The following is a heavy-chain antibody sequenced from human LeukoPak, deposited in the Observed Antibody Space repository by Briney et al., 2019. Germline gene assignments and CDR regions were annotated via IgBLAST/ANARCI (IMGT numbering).Heavy chain of an antibody. D-gene: IGHD3-3*01. V-gene: IGHV3-21*01. Sequence: GGSLRLSCAASGFPFSTHSLNWVRQAPGKGLEWVSSISAGGDFVYYGDSVKGRFTMSRDNAKNSLYLQMNSLRAEDTAVYYCARDPGRFLEWFDYWGQGTLVTVSS. J-gene: IGHJ4*02. CDR2: ISAGGDFV. CDR1: GFPFSTHS. CDR3: ARDPGRFLEWFDY.